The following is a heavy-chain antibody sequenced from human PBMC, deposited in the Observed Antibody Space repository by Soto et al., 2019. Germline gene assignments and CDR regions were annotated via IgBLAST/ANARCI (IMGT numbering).Heavy chain of an antibody. Sequence: PGGSLRLSCNSSGFSFSEHAMTWVRQAPGKGLEWVGFIRNTPYGGTTDYAASVRGRFTISRDDSASIAYLQMNSLKTEDSGLYYCSRGSFGYYGPWGPRTLVTVSS. CDR1: GFSFSEHA. J-gene: IGHJ5*02. V-gene: IGHV3-49*04. CDR3: SRGSFGYYGP. D-gene: IGHD2-2*03. CDR2: IRNTPYGGTT.